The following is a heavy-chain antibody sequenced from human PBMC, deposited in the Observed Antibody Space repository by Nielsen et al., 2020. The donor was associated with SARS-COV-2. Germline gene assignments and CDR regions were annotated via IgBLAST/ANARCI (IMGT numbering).Heavy chain of an antibody. Sequence: SETLSLTCAVSGGSISSGGYSWSWIRQPPGKGLEWIGYIYHSGSTYYNPSLKSRVTISVDTSKNQFSLKLSSVTAADTAVYYCARDYYSGWFDPWGQGTLVTVSS. CDR1: GGSISSGGYS. V-gene: IGHV4-30-2*05. CDR2: IYHSGST. J-gene: IGHJ5*02. CDR3: ARDYYSGWFDP. D-gene: IGHD3-22*01.